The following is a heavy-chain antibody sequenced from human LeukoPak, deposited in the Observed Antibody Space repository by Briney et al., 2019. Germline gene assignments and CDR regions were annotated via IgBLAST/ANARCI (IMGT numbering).Heavy chain of an antibody. J-gene: IGHJ3*02. V-gene: IGHV1-69*13. CDR1: GGTFSSYA. Sequence: ASVKVSCKASGGTFSSYAISWVRQAPGQGLEWMGGIIPIFGTANYAQKFLGRVTITADESTSTAYMELSSLRSEDTAVYYCAREDYWGAFDIWGQGTMVTVSS. CDR3: AREDYWGAFDI. CDR2: IIPIFGTA. D-gene: IGHD3-16*01.